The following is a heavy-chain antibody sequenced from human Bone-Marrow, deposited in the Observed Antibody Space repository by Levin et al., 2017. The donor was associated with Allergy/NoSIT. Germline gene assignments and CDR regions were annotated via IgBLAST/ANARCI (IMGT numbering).Heavy chain of an antibody. J-gene: IGHJ4*01. CDR3: ATSYVGATGYFDY. CDR1: ELNVTRNY. CDR2: IYGGGST. D-gene: IGHD1-1*01. V-gene: IGHV3-53*01. Sequence: PGGSLRLSCVVSELNVTRNYMNWVRQAPGKGLEWVSVIYGGGSTYYADSVRGRFTVSRDTSKNRLYLEMNSLRAEDTAVYYCATSYVGATGYFDYWGHGTLVTVTS.